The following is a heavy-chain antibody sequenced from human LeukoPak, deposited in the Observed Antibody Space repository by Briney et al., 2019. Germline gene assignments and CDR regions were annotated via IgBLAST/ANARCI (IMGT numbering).Heavy chain of an antibody. V-gene: IGHV3-23*01. Sequence: GGSLRLSCTASGFTFSIYAMSWVRQAPGKGLEWVSSISGSAGSTFYADSVKGRFTISRDNSKNTLYLQMNSLRAEDTAVYYCGKLPYYYDSRDAFDIWAQGTMVTVSS. J-gene: IGHJ3*02. CDR2: ISGSAGST. D-gene: IGHD3-22*01. CDR3: GKLPYYYDSRDAFDI. CDR1: GFTFSIYA.